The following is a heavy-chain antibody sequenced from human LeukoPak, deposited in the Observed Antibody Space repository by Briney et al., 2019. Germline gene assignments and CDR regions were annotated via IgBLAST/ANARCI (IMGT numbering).Heavy chain of an antibody. D-gene: IGHD3-10*01. CDR1: GYPFSAHF. CDR3: VRGTPTPGMDY. Sequence: ASVKVSCKASGYPFSAHFLNWVRQTPGQGLEWMGNIDTTTGNPRYAQDFTGRFVFSLDTSVSTAYLQITSLKADDTAAYYCVRGTPTPGMDYWGQGTQVTVSS. J-gene: IGHJ4*02. CDR2: IDTTTGNP. V-gene: IGHV7-4-1*02.